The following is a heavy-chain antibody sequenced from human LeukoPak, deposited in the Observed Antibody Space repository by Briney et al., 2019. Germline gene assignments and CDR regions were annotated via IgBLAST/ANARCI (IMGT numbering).Heavy chain of an antibody. CDR3: ARKAPNDDQFDY. CDR2: ISSSSYTI. D-gene: IGHD1-1*01. Sequence: GGSLRLSFAASGFTVSSNYMNWVRQAPGKGLEWVSYISSSSYTIKYADSVKGRFTISRDNAKNSLYLQMNSLRIEDTAVYYCARKAPNDDQFDYWGQGTLVTVSS. J-gene: IGHJ4*02. CDR1: GFTVSSNY. V-gene: IGHV3-48*01.